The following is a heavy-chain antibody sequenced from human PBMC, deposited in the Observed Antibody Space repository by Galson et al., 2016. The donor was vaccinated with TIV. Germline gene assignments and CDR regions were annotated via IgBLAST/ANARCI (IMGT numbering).Heavy chain of an antibody. CDR3: ATLSSGWPNYFDN. D-gene: IGHD6-19*01. V-gene: IGHV5-51*01. J-gene: IGHJ4*02. CDR1: GYRFSDYW. CDR2: IYPGASDT. Sequence: QSGAEVKKPGESLKISCRGSGYRFSDYWIGWVRQTPEEGLEWMGVIYPGASDTEYSPSFQGQVTISADKSINTAYLQWNRLKAPDTAIYFCATLSSGWPNYFDNWGQGTQVIVSS.